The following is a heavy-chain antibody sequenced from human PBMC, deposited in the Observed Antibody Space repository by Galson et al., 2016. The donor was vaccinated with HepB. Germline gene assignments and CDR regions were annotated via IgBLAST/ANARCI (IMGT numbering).Heavy chain of an antibody. V-gene: IGHV3-48*01. D-gene: IGHD3-16*01. Sequence: SLRLSCAPFGFTFSSFSMHWVRQAPGKGLEWLSYISSSGDAVYYADSVRGRFTISRDNAKNSLLLQMNSLRVEDTAVYYCARDLGVHAGNYWGQGTLVSVSS. CDR1: GFTFSSFS. CDR2: ISSSGDAV. J-gene: IGHJ4*02. CDR3: ARDLGVHAGNY.